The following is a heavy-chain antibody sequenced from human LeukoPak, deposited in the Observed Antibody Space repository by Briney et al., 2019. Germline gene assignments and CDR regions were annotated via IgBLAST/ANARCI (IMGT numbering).Heavy chain of an antibody. J-gene: IGHJ4*02. Sequence: GGSLRLSCAASGFTFSDYYMSWIRQAPGKGLEWVSYISSSGSTIYYADSVKGRLTISRDNAKNSLYLQMNSLRAEDTAVYYCAREYYYDSSGSMSTAFDYWGRGTLVTVSS. D-gene: IGHD3-22*01. CDR1: GFTFSDYY. CDR3: AREYYYDSSGSMSTAFDY. V-gene: IGHV3-11*01. CDR2: ISSSGSTI.